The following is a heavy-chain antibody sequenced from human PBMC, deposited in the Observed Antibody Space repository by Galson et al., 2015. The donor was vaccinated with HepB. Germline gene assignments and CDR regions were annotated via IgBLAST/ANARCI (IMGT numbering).Heavy chain of an antibody. Sequence: SVKVSCKASGGTFSSYAISWVRQAPGQGLEWMGRIIPILGIANYAQKFQGRVTITADKSTSTAYMELSSLRSEDTAVYYCARAGRMVVPRACVDWFDIWGQGTMVTVSS. CDR1: GGTFSSYA. J-gene: IGHJ3*02. V-gene: IGHV1-69*04. CDR3: ARAGRMVVPRACVDWFDI. D-gene: IGHD2-15*01. CDR2: IIPILGIA.